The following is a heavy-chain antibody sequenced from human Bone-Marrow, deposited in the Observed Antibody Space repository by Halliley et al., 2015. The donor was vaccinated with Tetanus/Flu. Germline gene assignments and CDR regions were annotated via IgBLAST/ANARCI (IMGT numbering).Heavy chain of an antibody. CDR3: ASLTSPNDY. V-gene: IGHV4-59*08. CDR2: ISYNGTP. J-gene: IGHJ4*02. Sequence: KGPEWIGCISYNGTPINSPSHKGRLTISVDPSKNQFSLRLPSVTATDTAVYYCASLTSPNDYWGQGTLVTVSS.